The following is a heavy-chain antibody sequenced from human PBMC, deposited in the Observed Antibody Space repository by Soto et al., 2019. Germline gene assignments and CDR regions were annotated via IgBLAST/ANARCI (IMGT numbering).Heavy chain of an antibody. CDR2: IYPGDSDT. Sequence: PGESLKISCKGSGYSFTSYWIGWVRQMPGKGLEWMGIIYPGDSDTRYSPSFQGQVTISADKSISTAYLQWSSLKASDTAMYYCARHSYDGSGVATNAFDFWGQGTMVTVSS. CDR3: ARHSYDGSGVATNAFDF. CDR1: GYSFTSYW. J-gene: IGHJ3*01. D-gene: IGHD3-10*01. V-gene: IGHV5-51*01.